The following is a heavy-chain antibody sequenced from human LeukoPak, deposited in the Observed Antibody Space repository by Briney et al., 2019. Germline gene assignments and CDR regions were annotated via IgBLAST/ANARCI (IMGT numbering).Heavy chain of an antibody. CDR1: GGSISSSSYY. Sequence: SETLSLTCTVSGGSISSSSYYWGWIRQPPGKGLEWIGSIYYSGSTYYNPSLKSRVTISVDTSKNQFSLKLSSVTAADTAVYYCARDGGTRRDYFDYWGQGTLVTVSS. CDR2: IYYSGST. J-gene: IGHJ4*02. D-gene: IGHD2-15*01. CDR3: ARDGGTRRDYFDY. V-gene: IGHV4-39*02.